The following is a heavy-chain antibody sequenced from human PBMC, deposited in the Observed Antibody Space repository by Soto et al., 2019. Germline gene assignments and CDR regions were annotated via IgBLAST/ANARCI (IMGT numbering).Heavy chain of an antibody. V-gene: IGHV3-23*01. CDR3: AKEDRVITFGGVILY. CDR1: GFTFSSYA. D-gene: IGHD3-16*02. Sequence: EVQLLESGGGLVQPGASLRLSCAASGFTFSSYAMSWVRQAPGKGLEWVSAISGSGGSTYYADSVKGRFTISRDNSKNTQHLQMNSLRAEDTAVYYCAKEDRVITFGGVILYWGQGTLVTVSS. CDR2: ISGSGGST. J-gene: IGHJ4*02.